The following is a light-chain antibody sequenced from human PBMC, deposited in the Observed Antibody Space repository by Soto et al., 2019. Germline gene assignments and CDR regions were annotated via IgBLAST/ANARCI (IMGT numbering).Light chain of an antibody. CDR1: QSVRSN. CDR2: GAS. V-gene: IGKV3-15*01. J-gene: IGKJ1*01. Sequence: EIVMTQSPATLSVSPGDRATLSCRANQSVRSNLAWYQQRPGQAPRLLIYGASTRAAGVPARFSGSGSGTEFTLTISSLQSEDFAVYYCQQYNNWPPWTFGQGTKVDIK. CDR3: QQYNNWPPWT.